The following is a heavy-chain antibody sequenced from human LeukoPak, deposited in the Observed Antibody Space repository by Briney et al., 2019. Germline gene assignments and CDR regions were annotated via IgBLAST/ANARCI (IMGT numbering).Heavy chain of an antibody. CDR3: ARDPSGSYYNVLDY. D-gene: IGHD3-10*01. CDR2: IKQDGSEK. Sequence: GGSLRLSCAASGFTFSSYWMSWVRQAPGKGLEWVASIKQDGSEKYYVDSVKGRFTISRDNAKNSLCLQMNSLRAEDTAVYYCARDPSGSYYNVLDYWGQGTLVTVSS. CDR1: GFTFSSYW. J-gene: IGHJ4*02. V-gene: IGHV3-7*03.